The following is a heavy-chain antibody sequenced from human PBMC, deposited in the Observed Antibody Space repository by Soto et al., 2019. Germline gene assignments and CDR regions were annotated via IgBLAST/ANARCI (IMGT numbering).Heavy chain of an antibody. V-gene: IGHV4-31*03. J-gene: IGHJ4*02. CDR3: ARAPYYYDSSGEYEVHGKHYYFDY. CDR1: GGSISSGGYY. Sequence: PSETLSLTCTVSGGSISSGGYYWSWIRQHPGKGLEWIGYIYYSGSTYYNPSLKSRVTISVDTSKNQFSLKLSSVTAADTAVYYCARAPYYYDSSGEYEVHGKHYYFDYWGQGTLVTVSS. CDR2: IYYSGST. D-gene: IGHD3-22*01.